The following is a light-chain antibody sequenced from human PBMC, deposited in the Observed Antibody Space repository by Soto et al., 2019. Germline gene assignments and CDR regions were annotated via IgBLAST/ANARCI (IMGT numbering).Light chain of an antibody. CDR1: QSIRSS. J-gene: IGKJ2*03. V-gene: IGKV1-39*01. CDR3: QQSYTTPYS. CDR2: VAS. Sequence: DIQMTQSPSSLSASVGDRVTITCRASQSIRSSLNWYQQKPGKAPNLLIYVASSLQTGVPSRFSGSGSGTEFTLTISSVQPEDFATYYCQQSYTTPYSFGQGTKLEI.